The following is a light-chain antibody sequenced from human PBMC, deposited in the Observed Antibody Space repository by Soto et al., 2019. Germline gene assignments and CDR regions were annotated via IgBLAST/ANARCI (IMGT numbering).Light chain of an antibody. J-gene: IGKJ2*01. Sequence: EIVLTQAPGTLSLSPGERVTLSCRASQSVSSSYLAWYQQKPGQAPRLLIYGASSRATGIPDRFSGSGSGTDFTLTISRLEPEDFALYYCQQYGTSSYTFGQGTKLEIK. CDR2: GAS. CDR1: QSVSSSY. CDR3: QQYGTSSYT. V-gene: IGKV3-20*01.